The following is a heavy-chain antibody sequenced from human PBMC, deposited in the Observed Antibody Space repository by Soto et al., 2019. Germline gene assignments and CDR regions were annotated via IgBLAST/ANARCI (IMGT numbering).Heavy chain of an antibody. CDR1: GGSISSYY. CDR2: IYYSGST. J-gene: IGHJ6*02. CDR3: ARAERGYGLGVHYYYYGMDV. V-gene: IGHV4-59*01. Sequence: SSETLSLTCTVSGGSISSYYWSWIRQPPGKGLEWIGYIYYSGSTNYNPSLKSRVTISVDTSKNQFSLKLSSVTAADTAVYYCARAERGYGLGVHYYYYGMDVWGQGTTVTVSS. D-gene: IGHD5-18*01.